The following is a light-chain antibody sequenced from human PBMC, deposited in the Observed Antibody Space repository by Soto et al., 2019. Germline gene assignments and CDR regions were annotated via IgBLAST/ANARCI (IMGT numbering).Light chain of an antibody. CDR2: AAS. J-gene: IGKJ1*01. Sequence: DIKMTQSPSSLSASVGESVTITCRASQSISNYVNWYQQKPGKAPKLLIYAASTLQSGVPSRFSGSGSGTDFTLTVSSLQPEDFATYYCQHSHTTPWTFGQGTKVEIE. V-gene: IGKV1-39*01. CDR1: QSISNY. CDR3: QHSHTTPWT.